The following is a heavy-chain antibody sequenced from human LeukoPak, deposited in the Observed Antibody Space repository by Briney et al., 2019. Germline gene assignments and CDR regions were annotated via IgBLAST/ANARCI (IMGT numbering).Heavy chain of an antibody. CDR1: GFTFSDHA. D-gene: IGHD2-2*01. CDR2: ISDVT. V-gene: IGHV3-23*01. Sequence: GGSLRLSCAASGFTFSDHAMSWVRQAPGKGLEWVSSISDVTYYADSVKGRFTISRDNYKNTLYLQMNNLRVEDMAVYYCTKGPASSRGYFEYWGQGTLVTVSS. J-gene: IGHJ4*02. CDR3: TKGPASSRGYFEY.